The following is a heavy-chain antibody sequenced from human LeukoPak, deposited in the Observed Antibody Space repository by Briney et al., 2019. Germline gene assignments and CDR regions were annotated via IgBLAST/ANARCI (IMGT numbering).Heavy chain of an antibody. V-gene: IGHV3-74*01. D-gene: IGHD1-26*01. CDR1: GFTFSNYW. CDR2: LNADGNSI. CDR3: ARDKIVGATYFDC. J-gene: IGHJ4*02. Sequence: GGSLRLSCAASGFTFSNYWMHWVRQAPGKGLVWVSRLNADGNSITYADSVRGRFTISRDNAKNSLFLQMNSLRAEDTAVYYCARDKIVGATYFDCWGQGTLVTVSS.